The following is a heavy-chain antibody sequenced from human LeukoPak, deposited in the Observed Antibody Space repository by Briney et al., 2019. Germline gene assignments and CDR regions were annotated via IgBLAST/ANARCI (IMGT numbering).Heavy chain of an antibody. D-gene: IGHD1-26*01. CDR1: GYTFTSQW. Sequence: GESLKISCKASGYTFTSQWIVWVRQMPGKGLEWMGIIFPGDSDTRYSPSFQGQVTISADKSISTAYLQWSSLKASDTAMYYCATMVGATRAFDIWGQGTMVTVSS. J-gene: IGHJ3*02. CDR3: ATMVGATRAFDI. V-gene: IGHV5-51*01. CDR2: IFPGDSDT.